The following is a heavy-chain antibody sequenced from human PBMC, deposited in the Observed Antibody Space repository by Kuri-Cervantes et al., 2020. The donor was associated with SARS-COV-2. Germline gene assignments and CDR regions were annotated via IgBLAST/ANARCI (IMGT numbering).Heavy chain of an antibody. CDR3: ARDLFGGGGYYYGMDV. CDR2: ISSSGSTI. V-gene: IGHV3-48*03. D-gene: IGHD4-23*01. Sequence: GESLKISCAASGFTFSSYEMNWVRQAPGKGLEWVSYISSSGSTIYYADSVKGRFTISRDNSKNTLYLQMNSLRADDTAVYYCARDLFGGGGYYYGMDVWGQGTTVTVSS. CDR1: GFTFSSYE. J-gene: IGHJ6*02.